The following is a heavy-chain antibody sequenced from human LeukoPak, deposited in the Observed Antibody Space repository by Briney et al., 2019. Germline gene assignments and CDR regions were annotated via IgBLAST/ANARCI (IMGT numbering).Heavy chain of an antibody. CDR2: INHSGNT. J-gene: IGHJ4*02. V-gene: IGHV4-34*01. CDR3: ARDPGLYRLYYFDY. D-gene: IGHD3-16*02. CDR1: GVSFSAYY. Sequence: PSETLSLTCAVYGVSFSAYYWSWIRQPPGKGLEWIGEINHSGNTRYHPSLKSRVTISVDTSKNQFSLKLSSVTAADTAVYYCARDPGLYRLYYFDYWGQGTLVTVSS.